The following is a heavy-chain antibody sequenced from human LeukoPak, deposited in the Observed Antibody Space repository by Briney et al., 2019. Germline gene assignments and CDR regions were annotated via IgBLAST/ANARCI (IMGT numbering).Heavy chain of an antibody. J-gene: IGHJ4*02. CDR1: GFTFSSYA. CDR3: VGDRYYYDSSGSATSPY. V-gene: IGHV3-23*01. D-gene: IGHD3-22*01. Sequence: GRSLRLSCATSGFTFSSYAMSWVRQAPGKGLEWVSGIGASGGSTYYADSVKGRFTISRDNSKNTLYLQMNSLRAEDTAVYYCVGDRYYYDSSGSATSPYWGQGTLVTVSS. CDR2: IGASGGST.